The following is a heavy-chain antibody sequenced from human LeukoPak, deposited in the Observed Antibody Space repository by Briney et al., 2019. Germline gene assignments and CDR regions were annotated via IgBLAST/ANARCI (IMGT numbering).Heavy chain of an antibody. D-gene: IGHD2-15*01. CDR2: ISGPGGSI. CDR1: GFTFSSHA. J-gene: IGHJ4*02. CDR3: AKLSGQYCSGGSCYSGY. V-gene: IGHV3-23*01. Sequence: GGSLRLSCAASGFTFSSHAMSWVRQAPGQGLEWVSAISGPGGSIYYADSVKGRFTISRDNSKNTLYLQMTSLRAEDTAVYYCAKLSGQYCSGGSCYSGYWGQGTLVTVSS.